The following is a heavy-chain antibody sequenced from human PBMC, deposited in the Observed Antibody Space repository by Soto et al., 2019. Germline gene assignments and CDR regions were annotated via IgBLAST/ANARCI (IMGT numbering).Heavy chain of an antibody. CDR2: ISGSAAGT. CDR1: GFTFSNYA. CDR3: AKSRSAVAAYWYFDI. D-gene: IGHD6-19*01. J-gene: IGHJ2*01. V-gene: IGHV3-23*01. Sequence: EEQLLESGGGLVQPGGSLRLSCTASGFTFSNYALNWVRQVPGKGLEWVAGISGSAAGTYYTDSVQGRFTTSRDNSKNPLYLQMNSLRAEDTALYYCAKSRSAVAAYWYFDIWGRGTLVTVSS.